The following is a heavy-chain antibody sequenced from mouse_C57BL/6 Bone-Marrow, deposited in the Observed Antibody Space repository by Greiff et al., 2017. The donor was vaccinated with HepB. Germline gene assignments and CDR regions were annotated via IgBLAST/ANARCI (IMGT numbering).Heavy chain of an antibody. CDR3: ARRYYGSSPWFAY. V-gene: IGHV1-64*01. CDR2: IHPNSGST. Sequence: VQLQQPGAELVKPGASVKLSCKASGYTFTSYWMHWVKQRPRQGLEWIGMIHPNSGSTNYNEKFKSKATLTVDKSSSTAYMQLSSLTSEDSAVYYCARRYYGSSPWFAYWGQGTLVTVSA. D-gene: IGHD1-1*01. CDR1: GYTFTSYW. J-gene: IGHJ3*01.